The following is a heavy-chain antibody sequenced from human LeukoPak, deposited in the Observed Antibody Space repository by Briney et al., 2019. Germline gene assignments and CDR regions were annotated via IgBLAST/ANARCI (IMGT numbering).Heavy chain of an antibody. CDR2: IYGVGSI. J-gene: IGHJ4*02. CDR1: GFTVSGTSNY. Sequence: PGGSLRLSCAASGFTVSGTSNYMSWVRQAPGMGLQWVSVIYGVGSIYYADSVEGRFTISRDISKNTVYLQMNSLRAEDTAVYFCARTGTYGHYIDYWGQGTLVTVSS. D-gene: IGHD1-14*01. V-gene: IGHV3-53*01. CDR3: ARTGTYGHYIDY.